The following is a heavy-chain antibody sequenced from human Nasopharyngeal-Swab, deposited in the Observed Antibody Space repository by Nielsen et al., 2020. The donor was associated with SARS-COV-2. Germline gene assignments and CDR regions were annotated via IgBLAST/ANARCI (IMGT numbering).Heavy chain of an antibody. CDR2: INHSGST. Sequence: WIRQPPGKGLEWIGEINHSGSTNYNPSPKSRVTISVDTSKNQFSLKLSSVTAADTAVYYCARDPGSGSFYFDYWGQGILVTVSS. D-gene: IGHD3-22*01. J-gene: IGHJ4*02. CDR3: ARDPGSGSFYFDY. V-gene: IGHV4-34*01.